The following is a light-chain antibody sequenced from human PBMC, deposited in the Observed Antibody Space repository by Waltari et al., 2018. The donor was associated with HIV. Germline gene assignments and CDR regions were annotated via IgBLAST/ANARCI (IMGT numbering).Light chain of an antibody. CDR3: AAWDDSLRGDVV. V-gene: IGLV1-47*01. CDR2: DNN. J-gene: IGLJ2*01. CDR1: RANIGSTV. Sequence: QSLLSQPPSASATPGQRVAIPCSGTRANIGSTVVFWYQQFLGTAPKLLMYDNNKRLSVVPERLSGSKSGTSASLALSGLRSEDEAVYYWAAWDDSLRGDVVFGGGTNLTV.